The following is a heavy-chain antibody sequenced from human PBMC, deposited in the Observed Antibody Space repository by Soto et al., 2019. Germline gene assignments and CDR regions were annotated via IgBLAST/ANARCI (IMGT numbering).Heavy chain of an antibody. V-gene: IGHV5-10-1*01. J-gene: IGHJ4*02. Sequence: PGESLKISCKGSGYSFTGYWITWVRQMPGKGLEWMGKIDPSDSYTDYSPSFQGHVTISADKSISTAYLQWSSLKASDTAMYYCARRVHGSYPNYYFDYWGQGTLVTVSS. D-gene: IGHD1-26*01. CDR2: IDPSDSYT. CDR3: ARRVHGSYPNYYFDY. CDR1: GYSFTGYW.